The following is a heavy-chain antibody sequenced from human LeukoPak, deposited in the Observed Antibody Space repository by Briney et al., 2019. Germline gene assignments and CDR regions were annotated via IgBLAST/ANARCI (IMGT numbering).Heavy chain of an antibody. V-gene: IGHV4-59*01. D-gene: IGHD3-22*01. CDR3: ARVSDSSGYVDY. Sequence: SETLSHTCTVSGGSISSYYWSWIRQPPGKGLEWIGYIYYSGSTNYNPSLKSRVTISVDTSKNQFSLKLSSVTAADTAVYYCARVSDSSGYVDYWGQGTLVTVSS. J-gene: IGHJ4*02. CDR1: GGSISSYY. CDR2: IYYSGST.